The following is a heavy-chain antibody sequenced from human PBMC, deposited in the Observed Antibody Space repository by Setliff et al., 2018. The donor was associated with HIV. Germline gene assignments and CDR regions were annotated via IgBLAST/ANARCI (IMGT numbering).Heavy chain of an antibody. D-gene: IGHD4-17*01. J-gene: IGHJ4*02. CDR1: GFTFSDYY. CDR2: ITNTGSST. Sequence: GGSRRLSCAASGFTFSDYYLNWFRLAPGKGLEWISHITNTGSSTNYADSVKGRFTISRDNAKYSLYLQMNTLRVEDTAVYYCMYGGRTATTHWGQGTLVTVS. CDR3: MYGGRTATTH. V-gene: IGHV3-11*04.